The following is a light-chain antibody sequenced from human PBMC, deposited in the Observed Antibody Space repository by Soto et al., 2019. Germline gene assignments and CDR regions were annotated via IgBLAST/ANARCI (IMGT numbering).Light chain of an antibody. J-gene: IGKJ1*01. CDR2: DAS. CDR1: QSISNW. Sequence: DIHMTQSPSTLPASLGDRVTITCRASQSISNWLAWYQQKPGKAPNLLIYDASSLQSGVPSRFSGSGFGTEFTLTISSLQPGDFATYYCQQYSSRSTFGQGTKVDNK. CDR3: QQYSSRST. V-gene: IGKV1-5*01.